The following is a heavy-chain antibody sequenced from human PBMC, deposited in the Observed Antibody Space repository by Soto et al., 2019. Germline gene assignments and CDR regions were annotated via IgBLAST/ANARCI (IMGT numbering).Heavy chain of an antibody. V-gene: IGHV1-18*01. J-gene: IGHJ4*02. Sequence: ASVKVSCKASGYTFTSYGISWVRQAPGQGLAWMGWVSTYNGDTHYPQNFQGRVIMTTDTSTNTAYMELKSLRSDDTAIYFCARDHPVYDFLTEFAFWGQGTLVTASS. CDR1: GYTFTSYG. CDR2: VSTYNGDT. D-gene: IGHD3-9*01. CDR3: ARDHPVYDFLTEFAF.